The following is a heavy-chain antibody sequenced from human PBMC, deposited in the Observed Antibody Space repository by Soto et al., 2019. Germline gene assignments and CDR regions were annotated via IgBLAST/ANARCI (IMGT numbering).Heavy chain of an antibody. Sequence: GSLRLSCAASGFTFSTYTMNWVRQAPGKGLEWVSSISSSSSYIYYADSVKGRFTISRDNAKNSLYLQMNSLRAEDTAVYYCARDLWDNWNYRGPSPYWGQGTLVTVSS. V-gene: IGHV3-21*01. CDR2: ISSSSSYI. CDR1: GFTFSTYT. D-gene: IGHD1-7*01. CDR3: ARDLWDNWNYRGPSPY. J-gene: IGHJ4*02.